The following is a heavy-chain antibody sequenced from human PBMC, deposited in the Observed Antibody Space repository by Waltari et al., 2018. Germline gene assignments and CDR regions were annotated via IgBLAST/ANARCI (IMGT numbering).Heavy chain of an antibody. Sequence: QLQLQESGPGLVKPSETLSLTGTVSGGSISSRTYYWGWIRQTPGKGLECIGSIYYSGTTYHNPSLKSRITISIDTSQNQFSLKLYSVTAADTAVYYCARLPLNYAVDVWGQGTTVTVSS. D-gene: IGHD3-9*01. CDR1: GGSISSRTYY. CDR2: IYYSGTT. CDR3: ARLPLNYAVDV. J-gene: IGHJ6*02. V-gene: IGHV4-39*07.